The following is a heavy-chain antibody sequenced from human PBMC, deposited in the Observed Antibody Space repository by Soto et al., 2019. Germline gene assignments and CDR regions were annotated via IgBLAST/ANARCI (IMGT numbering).Heavy chain of an antibody. CDR1: GYTFTSYG. J-gene: IGHJ5*02. V-gene: IGHV1-18*01. CDR3: AREAVVVPAAIGSEGYNWFDP. D-gene: IGHD2-2*01. CDR2: ISAYNGNT. Sequence: ASVKVSCKASGYTFTSYGTSWVRQAPGQGLEWMGWISAYNGNTNYAQKLQGRVTMTTDTSTSTAYMELRSLRSDDTAVYYCAREAVVVPAAIGSEGYNWFDPWGQGTLVTVSS.